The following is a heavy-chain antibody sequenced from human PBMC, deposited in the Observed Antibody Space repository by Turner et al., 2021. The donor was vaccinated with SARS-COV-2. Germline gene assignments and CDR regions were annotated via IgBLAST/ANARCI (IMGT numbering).Heavy chain of an antibody. V-gene: IGHV1-2*02. D-gene: IGHD6-19*01. CDR3: ARISVSVAVAGCFDP. J-gene: IGHJ5*02. CDR2: IKPNSGDT. Sequence: QVQLVQSGSALKMPGASVTVSCKASGYTFIDYYIHWVRQAPGQGLEWMGYIKPNSGDTDYSKRFQGRVTMTRDTSGSTAYMELSRLGSDDSAVYYCARISVSVAVAGCFDPWGQGTLVTVSS. CDR1: GYTFIDYY.